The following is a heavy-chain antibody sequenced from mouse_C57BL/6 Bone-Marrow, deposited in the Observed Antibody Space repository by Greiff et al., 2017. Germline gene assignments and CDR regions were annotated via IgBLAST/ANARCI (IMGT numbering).Heavy chain of an antibody. CDR3: ARDKNSNFAWFAY. CDR2: ISDGGSYT. CDR1: GFTFSSYA. D-gene: IGHD2-5*01. V-gene: IGHV5-4*01. J-gene: IGHJ3*01. Sequence: EVKLVESGGGLVKPGGSLKLSCAASGFTFSSYAMSWVRQTPEKRLEWVATISDGGSYTYYPDNVKGRFTISGDNAKNNLYLQMSHLKSEDTAMYYCARDKNSNFAWFAYWGQGTLVTVSA.